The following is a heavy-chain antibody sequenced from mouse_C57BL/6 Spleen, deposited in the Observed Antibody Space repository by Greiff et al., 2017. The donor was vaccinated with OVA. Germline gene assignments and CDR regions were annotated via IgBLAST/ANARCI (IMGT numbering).Heavy chain of an antibody. V-gene: IGHV5-6*01. Sequence: EVNVVESGGDLVKPGGSLKLSCAASGFTFSSYGMSWVRQTPDKRLEWVATISSGGSYTYYPDSVKGRFTISRDNAKNTLYLQMSSLKSEDTAMYYCARRRYGSSPWFAYWGQGTLVTVSA. CDR3: ARRRYGSSPWFAY. CDR1: GFTFSSYG. D-gene: IGHD1-1*01. CDR2: ISSGGSYT. J-gene: IGHJ3*01.